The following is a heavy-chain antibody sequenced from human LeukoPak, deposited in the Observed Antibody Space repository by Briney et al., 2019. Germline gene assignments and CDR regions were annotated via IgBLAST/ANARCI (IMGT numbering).Heavy chain of an antibody. J-gene: IGHJ4*02. Sequence: PSETLSLTCTVSGGSISSSSYYWGWIRQPPGKGLEWIGSIYYSGSTYYNPSLKSRVTISVDTSKNQFSLKLSSVTAADTAVYYCARGRSKRRYFDWLLRHYFNYWGQGTLVTVSS. CDR1: GGSISSSSYY. V-gene: IGHV4-39*07. CDR2: IYYSGST. D-gene: IGHD3-9*01. CDR3: ARGRSKRRYFDWLLRHYFNY.